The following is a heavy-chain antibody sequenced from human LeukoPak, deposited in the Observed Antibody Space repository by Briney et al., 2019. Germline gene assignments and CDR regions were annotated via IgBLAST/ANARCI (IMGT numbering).Heavy chain of an antibody. CDR2: INPSGSP. CDR3: ASVRHDPLEYYYYIDV. J-gene: IGHJ6*03. CDR1: SDSLSRYY. Sequence: PSETLSLTCAVYSDSLSRYYWTWIRQPPGKGLEWLGEINPSGSPDYNPSLKSRVTISVDTSKNQFSLRLTSVTAADTAVYYCASVRHDPLEYYYYIDVWGKGTTVTVSS. D-gene: IGHD2/OR15-2a*01. V-gene: IGHV4-34*01.